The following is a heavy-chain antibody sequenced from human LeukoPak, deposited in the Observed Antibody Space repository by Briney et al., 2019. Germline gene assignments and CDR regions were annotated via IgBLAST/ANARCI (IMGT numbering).Heavy chain of an antibody. D-gene: IGHD6-13*01. V-gene: IGHV3-48*01. Sequence: QSGGSLRLSCAASGFTFSSYSMNWVRQAPGKGLEWVSYISSSSSTIYYADSVKGRFTISRDNAKNSLYLQMNSLRAEDTAVYYCARAYSSSWSRRAAGIDYWGQGTLVTVSS. CDR1: GFTFSSYS. CDR3: ARAYSSSWSRRAAGIDY. CDR2: ISSSSSTI. J-gene: IGHJ4*02.